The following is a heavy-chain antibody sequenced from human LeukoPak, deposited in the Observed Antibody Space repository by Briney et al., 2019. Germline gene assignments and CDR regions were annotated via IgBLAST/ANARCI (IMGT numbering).Heavy chain of an antibody. V-gene: IGHV6-1*01. J-gene: IGHJ5*02. CDR1: GDSVSSNSVT. CDR3: ARRLTQYDCFDP. Sequence: SQTLSLTCAISGDSVSSNSVTWNWIRQSPSRGLEWLGRTYYRSTWYNDYAVSVRGQITVNPDTSKNQFSLHLNPVTPEDTAVYYCARRLTQYDCFDPWGQGILVTVSS. CDR2: TYYRSTWYN. D-gene: IGHD2-2*01.